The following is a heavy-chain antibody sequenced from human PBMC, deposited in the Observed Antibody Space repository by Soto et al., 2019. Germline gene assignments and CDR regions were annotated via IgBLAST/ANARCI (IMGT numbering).Heavy chain of an antibody. CDR1: GFSLSTTGVA. D-gene: IGHD4-4*01. V-gene: IGHV2-5*02. Sequence: QITLKESGPTLVKPTQTLTLTCSFSGFSLSTTGVAVGWIRQPPGKALECLVLIYWDDDKRYSPSLKSRLTITRDTSKNQVVLTMTDMDPVDTATYYCAHRVDYRGRWNTGYFDYWGQGTLVTVSS. CDR3: AHRVDYRGRWNTGYFDY. J-gene: IGHJ4*02. CDR2: IYWDDDK.